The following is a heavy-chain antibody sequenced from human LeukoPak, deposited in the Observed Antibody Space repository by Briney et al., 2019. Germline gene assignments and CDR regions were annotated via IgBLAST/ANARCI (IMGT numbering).Heavy chain of an antibody. CDR1: GGSISSYY. CDR3: ARQDSSGYYGYFYSDY. D-gene: IGHD3-22*01. J-gene: IGHJ4*02. CDR2: IYYSGST. V-gene: IGHV4-59*08. Sequence: PSETLSLTCTVSGGSISSYYWSWIRQPPGKGLEWIGYIYYSGSTNYNPSLKSRVTISVDTSKSQFSLKLSSVTAADTAVYYCARQDSSGYYGYFYSDYWGQGTLVTVSS.